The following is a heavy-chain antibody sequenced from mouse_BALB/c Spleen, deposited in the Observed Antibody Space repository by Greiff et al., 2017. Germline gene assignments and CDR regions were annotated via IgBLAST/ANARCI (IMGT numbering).Heavy chain of an antibody. Sequence: EVQLVESGGGLVKPGGSLKLSCAASGFAFSSYDMSWVRQTPEKRLEWVAYISSGGGSTYYPDTVKGRFTISRDNAKNTLYLQMSSLKSEDTAMYYCARRGYGYDYAMDYWGQGTSVTVSS. CDR1: GFAFSSYD. V-gene: IGHV5-12-1*01. D-gene: IGHD1-2*01. CDR3: ARRGYGYDYAMDY. J-gene: IGHJ4*01. CDR2: ISSGGGST.